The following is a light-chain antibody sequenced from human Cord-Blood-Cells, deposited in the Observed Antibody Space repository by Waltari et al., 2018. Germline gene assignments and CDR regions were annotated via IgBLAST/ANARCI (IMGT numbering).Light chain of an antibody. Sequence: EIVLTQSPATLSLSPGERATISCRASQSVSSYLACYQQKPGQAPRLLIYDASNRATGIPARFSGSGSGTNFTLTISSLEPEDFAVYYCQQRSNWPPFTFGPGTKVDIK. CDR3: QQRSNWPPFT. CDR2: DAS. V-gene: IGKV3-11*01. J-gene: IGKJ3*01. CDR1: QSVSSY.